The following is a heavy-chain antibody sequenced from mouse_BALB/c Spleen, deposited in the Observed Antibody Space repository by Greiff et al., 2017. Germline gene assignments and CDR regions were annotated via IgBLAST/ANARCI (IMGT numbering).Heavy chain of an antibody. J-gene: IGHJ2*01. CDR3: ARERPYYNNPYCFDY. CDR2: ISSGGST. V-gene: IGHV5-6-5*01. D-gene: IGHD2-5*01. Sequence: EVLLVESGGGLVKPGGSLKLSCAASGFAFSSYDMSWVRQTPEKRLEWVASISSGGSTYYPDSVKGRFTISRDNARNILYLQMSSLRSEDTAMYYCARERPYYNNPYCFDYWGQGTTLTVSA. CDR1: GFAFSSYD.